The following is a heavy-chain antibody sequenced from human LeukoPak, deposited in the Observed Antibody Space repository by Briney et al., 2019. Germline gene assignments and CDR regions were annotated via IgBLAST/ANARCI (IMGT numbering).Heavy chain of an antibody. J-gene: IGHJ4*02. D-gene: IGHD3-10*01. CDR1: GFTFSGYA. CDR3: AKGLLTKTHGISGDPFDT. Sequence: PGGSLRLSCAASGFTFSGYAMTWVRQAPGKGLEWVATIRAPGSTTYYADSVKGRFTISRDNSQNTLYLQMNSLRAEDTAIYYCAKGLLTKTHGISGDPFDTWGQGTLVSVSS. CDR2: IRAPGSTT. V-gene: IGHV3-23*01.